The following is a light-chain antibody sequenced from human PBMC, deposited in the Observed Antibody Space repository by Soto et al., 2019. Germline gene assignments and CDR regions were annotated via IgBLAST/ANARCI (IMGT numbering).Light chain of an antibody. V-gene: IGKV1-5*03. CDR1: QSINSW. CDR3: QQYNSYSMT. Sequence: DIQMTQSPSTLSASVGDRVTITCRASQSINSWLAWYQQKPGKAPKLLIYKASSLESGVPSRFSGSGSGTEFTLTISSLQPDDFVTYYCQQYNSYSMTFGQGTKVEIK. J-gene: IGKJ1*01. CDR2: KAS.